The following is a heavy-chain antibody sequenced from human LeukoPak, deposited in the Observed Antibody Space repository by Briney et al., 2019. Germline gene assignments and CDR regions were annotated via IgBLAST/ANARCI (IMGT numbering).Heavy chain of an antibody. Sequence: SETLSLTCTVSGRSFSSGSYYWSWIRQPPRKGLEWIGYIYYSGSTNYNPSLKSRVTISVDTSKNQFSLKLSSVTAADTAVYYCASGYSYGYGFWYFDLWGRGTLVTVSS. D-gene: IGHD5-18*01. V-gene: IGHV4-61*01. J-gene: IGHJ2*01. CDR1: GRSFSSGSYY. CDR2: IYYSGST. CDR3: ASGYSYGYGFWYFDL.